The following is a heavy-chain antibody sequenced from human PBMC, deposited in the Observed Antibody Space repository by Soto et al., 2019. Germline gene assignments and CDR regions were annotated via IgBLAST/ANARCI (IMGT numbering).Heavy chain of an antibody. J-gene: IGHJ6*02. CDR3: GRQPGHCGSTTCFVYDRVDV. D-gene: IGHD2-2*01. Sequence: QLQLQESGPRLVKPSETLSLTCSVSGGSISSSSYSWGWIRQPPGKGLEWIGTIYYSGSTHYNPSLEGRVAISEDTPYNKLSLRLSSVTAADTAVYYCGRQPGHCGSTTCFVYDRVDVWCPGTTVTVS. CDR2: IYYSGST. V-gene: IGHV4-39*01. CDR1: GGSISSSSYS.